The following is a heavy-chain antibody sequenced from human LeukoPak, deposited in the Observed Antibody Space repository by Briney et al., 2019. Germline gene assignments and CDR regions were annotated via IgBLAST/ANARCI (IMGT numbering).Heavy chain of an antibody. CDR3: AREFPGSSWYGGYYFNY. D-gene: IGHD6-13*01. CDR1: GFTFSTYW. J-gene: IGHJ4*02. Sequence: GGSLRLSCAASGFTFSTYWMSWVRQAPGKGLEWVANIKEDGSEKYYVDSVKGRFTISRDNAKNSLYLQMNSLRAEDTAVYYCAREFPGSSWYGGYYFNYWGQGTLVTVSS. CDR2: IKEDGSEK. V-gene: IGHV3-7*01.